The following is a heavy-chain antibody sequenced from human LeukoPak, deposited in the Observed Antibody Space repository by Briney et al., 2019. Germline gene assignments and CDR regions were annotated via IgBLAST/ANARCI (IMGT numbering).Heavy chain of an antibody. V-gene: IGHV3-9*01. CDR1: GFTFDDYA. J-gene: IGHJ4*02. CDR3: ARESPHSSSNFDY. D-gene: IGHD6-13*01. Sequence: GGSLRLSCAASGFTFDDYAMHWVRQAPGKGLEWVSGISWNSGSIGYADSVKGRFTISRDNAKNSLYLQMNSLRAEDTALYYCARESPHSSSNFDYWGQGTLVTVSS. CDR2: ISWNSGSI.